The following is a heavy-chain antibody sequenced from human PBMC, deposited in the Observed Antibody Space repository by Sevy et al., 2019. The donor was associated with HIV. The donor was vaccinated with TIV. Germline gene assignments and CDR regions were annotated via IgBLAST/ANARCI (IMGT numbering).Heavy chain of an antibody. V-gene: IGHV4-38-2*01. J-gene: IGHJ5*02. Sequence: SETLSLTCAVSGYSISSGYYWGWIRQPPGKGLEWIGSIYHSGSTYYNPSLKSRVTISVDTSKNQFSLKLSSVTAADTAVYYCARTTGGDSGSYSQTSPSGWFDPWGQGTLVTVSS. CDR3: ARTTGGDSGSYSQTSPSGWFDP. CDR2: IYHSGST. CDR1: GYSISSGYY. D-gene: IGHD1-26*01.